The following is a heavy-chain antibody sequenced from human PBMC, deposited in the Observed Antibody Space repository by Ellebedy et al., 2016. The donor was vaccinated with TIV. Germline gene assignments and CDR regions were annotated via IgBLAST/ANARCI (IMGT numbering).Heavy chain of an antibody. CDR1: TFSFRSYW. D-gene: IGHD4-17*01. J-gene: IGHJ3*02. V-gene: IGHV3-7*01. CDR2: INQDGSDK. CDR3: ASDGSYGDYRSPTHAFVM. Sequence: GESLKISCAASTFSFRSYWMTWVRQPPGKGLEWVANINQDGSDKYYVDSVKGRFTISRDNAQTSLYLQMNSLGADDTAMYYCASDGSYGDYRSPTHAFVMWGQGTMVSVSS.